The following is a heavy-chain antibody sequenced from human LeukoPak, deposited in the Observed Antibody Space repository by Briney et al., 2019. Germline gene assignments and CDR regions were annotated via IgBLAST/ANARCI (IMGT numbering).Heavy chain of an antibody. J-gene: IGHJ4*02. CDR2: ISSSSSYI. D-gene: IGHD5-12*01. Sequence: PGGSLRLSCAGSGFTFSSYSMNWVRQAPGKGLEWVSSISSSSSYIYYADSVKGRFTISRDNAKNSLYLQMNSLRAEDTAVYYCARTLIVATIHPGYWGQGTLVTVSS. V-gene: IGHV3-21*01. CDR3: ARTLIVATIHPGY. CDR1: GFTFSSYS.